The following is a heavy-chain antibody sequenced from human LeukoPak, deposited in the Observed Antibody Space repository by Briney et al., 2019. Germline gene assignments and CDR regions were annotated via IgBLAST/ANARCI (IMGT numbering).Heavy chain of an antibody. Sequence: GASVKVSCKASGDTFTFTNYAISWVRQAPGQGLQWMGGIIPIFGTENYAQNFQGRVTITADKSTSTAYMELSSLRSEDTAVYYCARDPYDPYCSSTSCYLYYMDVWGKGTTVTVSS. V-gene: IGHV1-69*06. D-gene: IGHD2-2*01. CDR3: ARDPYDPYCSSTSCYLYYMDV. CDR2: IIPIFGTE. CDR1: GDTFTFTNYA. J-gene: IGHJ6*03.